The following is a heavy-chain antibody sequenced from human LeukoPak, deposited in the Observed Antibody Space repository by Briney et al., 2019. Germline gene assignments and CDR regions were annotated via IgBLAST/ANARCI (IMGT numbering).Heavy chain of an antibody. V-gene: IGHV3-7*01. Sequence: PGGSLRLSCAASGFTFSSDWMSWVRHAPLKGLAWVANIKQDGSEKYYLDSVKGRFTISRDNAKNSLYLQMNSLRAEDTAVYYCAREGLLLEDYWGQGTLVTVSS. J-gene: IGHJ4*02. D-gene: IGHD3-22*01. CDR3: AREGLLLEDY. CDR1: GFTFSSDW. CDR2: IKQDGSEK.